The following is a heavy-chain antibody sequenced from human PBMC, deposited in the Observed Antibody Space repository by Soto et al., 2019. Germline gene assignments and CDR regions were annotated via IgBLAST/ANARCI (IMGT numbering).Heavy chain of an antibody. J-gene: IGHJ4*02. Sequence: QVQLAQSGAEVRKPGSSVKVSCRASRGSFSDFAFSWVRQAPGQGLEWMGGTIPMFAATKYAQRFQGRITFKAEASTGTVYLALSSLTSDDSAVYYGARGGIVAVPAALSSYDDYTNYRFDSWGQGTLVSVSS. CDR2: TIPMFAAT. D-gene: IGHD4-4*01. CDR1: RGSFSDFA. CDR3: ARGGIVAVPAALSSYDDYTNYRFDS. V-gene: IGHV1-69*01.